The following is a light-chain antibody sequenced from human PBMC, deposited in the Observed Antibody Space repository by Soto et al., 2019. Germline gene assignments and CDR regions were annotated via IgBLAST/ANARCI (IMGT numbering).Light chain of an antibody. CDR2: AAS. V-gene: IGKV1-39*01. J-gene: IGKJ2*01. Sequence: DIQMTQSPSSLSASVGDRVTITCRASQSISSYLNWYQQKPGKAPKLLIYAASSLQSGVPSRFSGSGSGTDFTLTIGSLQPEDFATYYCQQRYSTPPSFGQGTKLEIK. CDR3: QQRYSTPPS. CDR1: QSISSY.